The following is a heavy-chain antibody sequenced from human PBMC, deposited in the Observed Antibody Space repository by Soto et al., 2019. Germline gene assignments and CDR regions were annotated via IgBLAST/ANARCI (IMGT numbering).Heavy chain of an antibody. CDR3: TKSSWCSSSVGMDY. CDR2: ITRDGYNK. Sequence: QVQLVESGGGVVQPGRSLRLSCAVSGFIFKNYALNWVRQAPGKGLEWVASITRDGYNKYYADYVKGRFTISRDNSKNTLSLQMTALRVEDSSVYYCTKSSWCSSSVGMDYWGPGTLVTVSS. V-gene: IGHV3-30*04. D-gene: IGHD6-6*01. J-gene: IGHJ4*02. CDR1: GFIFKNYA.